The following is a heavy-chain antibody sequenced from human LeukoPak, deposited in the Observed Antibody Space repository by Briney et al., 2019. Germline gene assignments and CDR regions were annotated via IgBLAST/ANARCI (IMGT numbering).Heavy chain of an antibody. CDR1: GFIFSGSW. D-gene: IGHD2-2*01. V-gene: IGHV3-7*03. CDR2: IKKDGSEK. Sequence: GGSPRLSCTASGFIFSGSWMAWIRQAPGKGLEWVAIIKKDGSEKYYVDSMRGRFTISRDNAKNSLFLQMNSLRAEDTAVYYCARDPCHGALDYWGQGALVTVSS. CDR3: ARDPCHGALDY. J-gene: IGHJ4*02.